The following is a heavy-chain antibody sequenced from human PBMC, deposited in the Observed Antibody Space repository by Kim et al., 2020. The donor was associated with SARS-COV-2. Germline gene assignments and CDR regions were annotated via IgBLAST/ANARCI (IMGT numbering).Heavy chain of an antibody. Sequence: SETLSLTCTVSGGSISSGGYYWSWIRQHPGKGLEWIGYIYYSGSTYYNPSLKSRVTISVDTSKNQFSLKLSSVTAADTAVYYCAREVRGYFDDWGQGTLVTVS. D-gene: IGHD3-10*01. CDR2: IYYSGST. V-gene: IGHV4-31*03. CDR1: GGSISSGGYY. CDR3: AREVRGYFDD. J-gene: IGHJ4*02.